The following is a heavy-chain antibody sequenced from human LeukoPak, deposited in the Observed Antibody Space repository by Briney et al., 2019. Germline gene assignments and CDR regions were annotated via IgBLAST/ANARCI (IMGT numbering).Heavy chain of an antibody. CDR2: IDSGGSN. Sequence: PSETLSLTCSVSGGSISHYHWSWIRQPAGKGLEWIGRIDSGGSNNYNPSLKSRVSMSLDTSKSQLSLSLTSVTAADTAVYYCARSPRRSSYYYYMDVWGKGTTVTVSS. CDR1: GGSISHYH. D-gene: IGHD6-6*01. J-gene: IGHJ6*03. CDR3: ARSPRRSSYYYYMDV. V-gene: IGHV4-4*07.